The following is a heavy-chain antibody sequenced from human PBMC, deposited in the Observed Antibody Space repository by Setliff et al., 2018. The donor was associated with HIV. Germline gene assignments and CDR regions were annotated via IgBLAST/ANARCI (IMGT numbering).Heavy chain of an antibody. D-gene: IGHD3-10*01. V-gene: IGHV4-4*09. J-gene: IGHJ5*02. CDR2: IFSSGST. CDR1: GGSISSYC. Sequence: SETLSLTCTVSGGSISSYCWNWVRQSPGRGLEWIGFIFSSGSTKYNPSLQSRVTMSIDTSKNQFSLKLTSVTAADTAVYYCARRIDNSGSFPDKNWFDTWGQGSLVTVSS. CDR3: ARRIDNSGSFPDKNWFDT.